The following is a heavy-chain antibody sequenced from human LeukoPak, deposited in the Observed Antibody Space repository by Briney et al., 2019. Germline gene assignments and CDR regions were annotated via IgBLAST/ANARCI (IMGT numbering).Heavy chain of an antibody. Sequence: ASVKVSCKASGYTFTGYYMHWVRQAPGQGLEWMGWINPNSGGTNYAQKFQGRVTMTRDTSISTAYMELSRLRSDDTAVYYCARGVRDGYPYYYYYYYMDVWGKGTTVTISS. V-gene: IGHV1-2*02. J-gene: IGHJ6*03. CDR3: ARGVRDGYPYYYYYYYMDV. CDR1: GYTFTGYY. CDR2: INPNSGGT. D-gene: IGHD5-24*01.